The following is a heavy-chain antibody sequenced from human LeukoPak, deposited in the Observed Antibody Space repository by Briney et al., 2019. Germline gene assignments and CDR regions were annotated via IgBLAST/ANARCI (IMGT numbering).Heavy chain of an antibody. CDR3: AKQYCGGDCSNYFDY. CDR1: GFTFSSYA. V-gene: IGHV3-23*01. D-gene: IGHD2-21*01. Sequence: GGSLRLSCAASGFTFSSYAMSWVRQAPGKGLEWVSAISGSGGSTYYADSVKGRLTISRDNSKNTLYLQMNSLRAEDTAVYYCAKQYCGGDCSNYFDYWGQGTLVTVSS. J-gene: IGHJ4*02. CDR2: ISGSGGST.